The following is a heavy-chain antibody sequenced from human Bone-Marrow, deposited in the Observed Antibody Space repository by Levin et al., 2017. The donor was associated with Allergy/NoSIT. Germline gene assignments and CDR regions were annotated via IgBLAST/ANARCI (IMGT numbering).Heavy chain of an antibody. CDR2: ISQSSSTI. CDR3: ARPRGSSWFDYFFEF. Sequence: GGSLRLSCAASGFSFSTYSMSWVRQAPGKGLEWISYISQSSSTIYYADSVKGRFTISRDNAKNSLYLQMNSLRDDDAAVYFCARPRGSSWFDYFFEFWGQGTLVTVSS. D-gene: IGHD6-13*01. CDR1: GFSFSTYS. V-gene: IGHV3-48*02. J-gene: IGHJ4*02.